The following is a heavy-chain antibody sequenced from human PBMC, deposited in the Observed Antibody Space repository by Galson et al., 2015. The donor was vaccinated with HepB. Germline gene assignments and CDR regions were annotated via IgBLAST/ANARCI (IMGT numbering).Heavy chain of an antibody. J-gene: IGHJ4*02. V-gene: IGHV3-74*01. CDR1: GFSFSTYR. CDR2: INSDGSST. Sequence: SLRLSCAASGFSFSTYRMHWVRQAPGKGLVWVSRINSDGSSTSYADSVKGRFTISRDNAKNTLYLQMNSLRAEDTAVYYCARGLRHCSSTRCYGGYYFDYWGQGAQVTVSS. CDR3: ARGLRHCSSTRCYGGYYFDY. D-gene: IGHD2-2*01.